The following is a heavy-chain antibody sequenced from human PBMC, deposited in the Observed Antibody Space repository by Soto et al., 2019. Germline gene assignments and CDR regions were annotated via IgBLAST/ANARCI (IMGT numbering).Heavy chain of an antibody. Sequence: SVKVSCKAPGGTFITYIISWVRQAPGQGLEWMGRIIPIPDITNYAQKIQSRVTVTADRSTSTAYMELTSLKSEDTAVYYCARDRITTRGDAFDLWGQGTMVTVSS. CDR1: GGTFITYI. CDR3: ARDRITTRGDAFDL. V-gene: IGHV1-69*04. CDR2: IIPIPDIT. J-gene: IGHJ3*01. D-gene: IGHD3-3*01.